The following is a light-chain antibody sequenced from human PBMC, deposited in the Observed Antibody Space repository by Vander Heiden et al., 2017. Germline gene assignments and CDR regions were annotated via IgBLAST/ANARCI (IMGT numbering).Light chain of an antibody. J-gene: IGKJ1*01. Sequence: EIVLTQSPGTLSLSPGERATLSCRASQSVSSSYLAWYQQKPGQAPRLLIYDTSSRATGIPDRFSGSGSGTDFTLTIGRLEPEDFAVYYCQQYGSSPQTFGQGTKVEIK. V-gene: IGKV3-20*01. CDR3: QQYGSSPQT. CDR2: DTS. CDR1: QSVSSSY.